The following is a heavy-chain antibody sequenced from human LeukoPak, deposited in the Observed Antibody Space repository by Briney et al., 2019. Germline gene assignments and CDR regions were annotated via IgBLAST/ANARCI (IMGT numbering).Heavy chain of an antibody. CDR1: GFTFSSYA. CDR3: ARLNYYDSSGPNDY. CDR2: ISYDGSNK. D-gene: IGHD3-22*01. V-gene: IGHV3-30-3*01. Sequence: GGSLRLSCAASGFTFSSYAMHWVRQAPGKGLEWVAVISYDGSNKYYADSVKGRFTISRDNSKNTLYLQMNSLRAEDTAVYYCARLNYYDSSGPNDYWGQGTLVTVSS. J-gene: IGHJ4*02.